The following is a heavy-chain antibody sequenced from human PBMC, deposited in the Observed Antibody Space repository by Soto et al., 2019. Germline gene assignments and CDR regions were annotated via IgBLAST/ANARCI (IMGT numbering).Heavy chain of an antibody. J-gene: IGHJ4*02. Sequence: QVQLQESGPGLVKPSGTLSLTCAVSGGSISSSNWWRWVRQPPGKGLEWIGEIYHSGSTNYNPSLTRRITISVDKSKNQFSLKLNSVTAADAAVYYCAKVRESRGPQPFDYWGQGTLVTVSS. CDR3: AKVRESRGPQPFDY. CDR1: GGSISSSNW. D-gene: IGHD3-10*01. V-gene: IGHV4-4*02. CDR2: IYHSGST.